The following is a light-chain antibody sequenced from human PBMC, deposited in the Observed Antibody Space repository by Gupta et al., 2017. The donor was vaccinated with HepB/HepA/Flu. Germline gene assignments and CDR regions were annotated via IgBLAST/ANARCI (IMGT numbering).Light chain of an antibody. CDR3: MQGTYWHLMYT. CDR2: KVS. Sequence: DLVMTHSRLSLRVTLGQPASISCRSTQSLVYLDGNTYLNLFQQRPGQSPRRLIYKVSNRDSGAGDRYRGSGCGTDLKLKISRGEAEDVGVYYCMQGTYWHLMYTFGQGTKVEIK. CDR1: QSLVYLDGNTY. V-gene: IGKV2-30*01. J-gene: IGKJ2*01.